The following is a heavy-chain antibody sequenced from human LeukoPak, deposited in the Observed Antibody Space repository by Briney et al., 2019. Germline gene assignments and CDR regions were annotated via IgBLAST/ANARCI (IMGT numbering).Heavy chain of an antibody. J-gene: IGHJ6*03. CDR2: IYYSGST. V-gene: IGHV4-31*03. CDR1: GGSISSGGYY. D-gene: IGHD6-6*01. Sequence: SGTLSLTCTVSGGSISSGGYYWSWIRQHPGKGLEWIGYIYYSGSTYYNPSLKSRVTISVDTSKNQFSLKLSSVTAADTAVYYCARELGIAARPRPYYCYYMDVWGKGTTVTVSS. CDR3: ARELGIAARPRPYYCYYMDV.